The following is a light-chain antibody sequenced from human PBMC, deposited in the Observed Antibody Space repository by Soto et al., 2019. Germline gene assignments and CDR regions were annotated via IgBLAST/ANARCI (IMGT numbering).Light chain of an antibody. CDR1: SSDVGGYNY. J-gene: IGLJ1*01. Sequence: QSALTQPPSASGSPGQSVTISCTGTSSDVGGYNYVSWYQQHPGKAPKLMIYEVSKRPSGVPDRFSGSKSGNTASLTVPGLQAEDEADYYCCSYAGSNNFPYVFGTGTKVTVL. CDR3: CSYAGSNNFPYV. V-gene: IGLV2-8*01. CDR2: EVS.